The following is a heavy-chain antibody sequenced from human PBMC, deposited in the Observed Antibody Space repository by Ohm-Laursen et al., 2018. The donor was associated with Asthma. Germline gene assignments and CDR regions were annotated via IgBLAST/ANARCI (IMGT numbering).Heavy chain of an antibody. D-gene: IGHD5-12*01. CDR2: ISSDITTT. J-gene: IGHJ4*02. CDR3: GRGLRNSGSDNY. CDR1: GYTFSRYS. Sequence: SLRLSCAASGYTFSRYSIHWVRQIPGKGLEWLSYISSDITTTYYSDSVKGRFTISRDNAKNSLYLQMNSLRAEDTAVYYCGRGLRNSGSDNYWGQGALVTVSS. V-gene: IGHV3-48*04.